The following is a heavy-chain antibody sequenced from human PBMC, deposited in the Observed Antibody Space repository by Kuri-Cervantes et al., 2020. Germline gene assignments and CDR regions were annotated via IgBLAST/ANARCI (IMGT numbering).Heavy chain of an antibody. D-gene: IGHD3-9*01. Sequence: ASVKVSCKASGYTFTSYYMHWVRQAPGQGLEWMGIINPSGGSTNYAQKLQGRVTMTTDTSTSTAYMELRSLRSDDTAVYYCARVTGYYDILTGRFYYYGMDVWGQGTTVTVSS. V-gene: IGHV1-46*01. J-gene: IGHJ6*02. CDR1: GYTFTSYY. CDR3: ARVTGYYDILTGRFYYYGMDV. CDR2: INPSGGST.